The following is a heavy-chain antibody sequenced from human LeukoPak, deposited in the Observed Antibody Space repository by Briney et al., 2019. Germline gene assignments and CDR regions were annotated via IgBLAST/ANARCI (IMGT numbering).Heavy chain of an antibody. J-gene: IGHJ4*02. CDR1: GGSVSSGSYY. Sequence: SETLSLTCTVSGGSVSSGSYYWSWIRQPPGKGLEWIGYIYYSGSTNYNPSLKSRVTISVDTSKNPSSLKLSSVTAADTAVYYCARVEDCSSTNCYTFDYWGQGTLVTVSS. CDR2: IYYSGST. D-gene: IGHD2-2*01. CDR3: ARVEDCSSTNCYTFDY. V-gene: IGHV4-61*01.